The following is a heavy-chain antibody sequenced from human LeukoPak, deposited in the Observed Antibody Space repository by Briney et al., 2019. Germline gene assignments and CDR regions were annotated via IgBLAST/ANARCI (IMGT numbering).Heavy chain of an antibody. Sequence: PGGSLRLSCAASGFTFSSYGMHWVRQVPGKGLEWVAVIWYDGSNKYYADSVKGRFTISRDNSKNTLYLQMNSLRAEDTAVYYCRSVVVTPEWYFDLWGRGTLVTVSS. CDR2: IWYDGSNK. CDR3: RSVVVTPEWYFDL. CDR1: GFTFSSYG. J-gene: IGHJ2*01. V-gene: IGHV3-33*01. D-gene: IGHD2-15*01.